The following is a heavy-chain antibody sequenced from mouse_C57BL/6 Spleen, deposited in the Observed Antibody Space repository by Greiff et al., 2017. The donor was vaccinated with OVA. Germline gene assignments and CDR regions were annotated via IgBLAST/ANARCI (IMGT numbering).Heavy chain of an antibody. CDR1: GYTFTDYN. D-gene: IGHD1-1*01. V-gene: IGHV1-22*01. J-gene: IGHJ3*01. CDR3: ASTTVVAPGFAY. Sequence: EVKLQQSGPELVKPGASVKMSCKASGYTFTDYNMHWVKQSHGKSLEWIGYINPNNGGTSYNQKFKGKATLTVNKSSSTAYMELRSLTSEDSAVYYCASTTVVAPGFAYWGQGTLVTVSA. CDR2: INPNNGGT.